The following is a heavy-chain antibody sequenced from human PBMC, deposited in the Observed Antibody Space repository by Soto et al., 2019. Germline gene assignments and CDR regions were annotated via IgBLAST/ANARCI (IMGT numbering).Heavy chain of an antibody. CDR2: IYWNDDK. J-gene: IGHJ3*02. Sequence: SGPTLVNPTQTLTLTCTFSGSSLSTSGVGVGWIRQPPGKALEWLALIYWNDDKRYSPSLKSRLTITKDTSKNQVVLTMTNMDPVDTATYYCAHSRLYYGDYGNAFDIWGQGTMVTVSS. D-gene: IGHD4-17*01. CDR3: AHSRLYYGDYGNAFDI. V-gene: IGHV2-5*01. CDR1: GSSLSTSGVG.